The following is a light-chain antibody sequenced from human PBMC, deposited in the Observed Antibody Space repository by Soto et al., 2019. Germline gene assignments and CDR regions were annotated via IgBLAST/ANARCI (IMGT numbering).Light chain of an antibody. CDR1: QSLSSS. CDR3: QQRSDWPIT. J-gene: IGKJ5*01. Sequence: EIVLTQSPATLSLSPGERATLSCRASQSLSSSLAWYQQKPGQAPRLLIYDASNRATGIPARFSGSGSGTDFTLTISSLEPEDFAVYYCQQRSDWPITFGQGTRLEIK. CDR2: DAS. V-gene: IGKV3-11*01.